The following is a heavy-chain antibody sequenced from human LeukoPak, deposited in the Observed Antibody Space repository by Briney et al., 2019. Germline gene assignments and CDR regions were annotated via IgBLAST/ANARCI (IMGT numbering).Heavy chain of an antibody. D-gene: IGHD2-2*01. V-gene: IGHV4-31*03. CDR3: ARGRYAMYYYYYMDV. Sequence: SETLSLTCTVSGGSIGNDAYYWSWIRQHPGKGLEWIGYIYYSGSTYYNPSLKSRVTISIDTSKNQFSLKLSSVTAADTAVYYCARGRYAMYYYYYMDVWGKGTTVTVSS. CDR2: IYYSGST. J-gene: IGHJ6*03. CDR1: GGSIGNDAYY.